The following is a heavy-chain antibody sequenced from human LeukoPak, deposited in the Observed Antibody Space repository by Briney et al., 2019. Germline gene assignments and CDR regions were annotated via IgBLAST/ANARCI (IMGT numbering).Heavy chain of an antibody. V-gene: IGHV3-72*01. CDR1: GFTFSDHY. Sequence: PGGSLRLSCAASGFTFSDHYMDWVRQAPGKGLEWVGRSRSKANSYSTEYAASVKGRFTISRDDSKNSLYLQMNSLKTEDTALYFCAKGGLYGGKMGETWGQGTLVTVSS. CDR2: SRSKANSYST. D-gene: IGHD4-23*01. CDR3: AKGGLYGGKMGET. J-gene: IGHJ5*02.